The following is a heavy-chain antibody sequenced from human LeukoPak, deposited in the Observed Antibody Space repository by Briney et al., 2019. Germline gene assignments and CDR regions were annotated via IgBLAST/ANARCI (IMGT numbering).Heavy chain of an antibody. CDR3: AKRGPIYSSTPGNYFDY. CDR1: GFAFRNCG. Sequence: GGSLRLSCVASGFAFRNCGMTWVRQAPGKGLEWVSTISGSDDGTYYADSVRGRFTISRDNSKNTLYLQMKALRDEDTATYYCAKRGPIYSSTPGNYFDYWGQGTLVTVSS. D-gene: IGHD3-10*01. V-gene: IGHV3-23*01. CDR2: ISGSDDGT. J-gene: IGHJ4*02.